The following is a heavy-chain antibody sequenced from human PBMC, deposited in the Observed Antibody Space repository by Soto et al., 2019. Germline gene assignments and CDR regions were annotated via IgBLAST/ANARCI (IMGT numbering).Heavy chain of an antibody. V-gene: IGHV3-21*01. D-gene: IGHD5-12*01. CDR3: SRDSGYDYPDAFDI. CDR1: GFTFSSYS. CDR2: ISSSSSYI. Sequence: GGSLRLSCAASGFTFSSYSMNWVRQAPGKGLEWVSSISSSSSYIYYADSVKGRFTISRDNAKNSLYLQMNSLRAEDTAVYYCSRDSGYDYPDAFDIWGQGTMVTVSS. J-gene: IGHJ3*02.